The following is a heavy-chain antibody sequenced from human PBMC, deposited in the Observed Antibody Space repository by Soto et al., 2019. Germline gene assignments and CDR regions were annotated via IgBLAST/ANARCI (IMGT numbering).Heavy chain of an antibody. CDR1: GFTFSTYS. V-gene: IGHV3-30-3*01. Sequence: QVHLVESGGGEVPPGRSLSLSCAASGFTFSTYSMHWVRLAPGKGLEWVAVISYDGSHKYYGDSVKGRFTIPRDNSKNILFLKMNSLRPGDTALYYCAGVYSSLDYERDNGGKGPLVTVSS. D-gene: IGHD6-6*01. CDR2: ISYDGSHK. CDR3: AGVYSSLDYERDN. J-gene: IGHJ4*02.